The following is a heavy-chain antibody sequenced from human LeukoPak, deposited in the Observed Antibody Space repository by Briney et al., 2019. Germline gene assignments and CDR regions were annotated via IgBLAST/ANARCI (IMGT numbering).Heavy chain of an antibody. CDR3: ARHFSGAAAPLPFDF. V-gene: IGHV4-59*08. Sequence: TASETLSLTCTVSGGSTRSYYWGWIRQPPGEGLEWIGYIYYSGSTEYNPSLKSRVTISVDTSKNQFSLKVTSVTAADTAVYYCARHFSGAAAPLPFDFWGQGTLVTVSS. J-gene: IGHJ4*02. CDR2: IYYSGST. CDR1: GGSTRSYY. D-gene: IGHD6-13*01.